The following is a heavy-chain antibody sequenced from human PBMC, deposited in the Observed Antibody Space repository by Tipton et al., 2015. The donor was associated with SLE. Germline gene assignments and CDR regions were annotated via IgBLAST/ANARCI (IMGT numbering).Heavy chain of an antibody. CDR1: GFTFSDYY. Sequence: SLRLSCAASGFTFSDYYMSWIRQAPGKGLEWISYISSSGSTIYYADSVKGRFTISRDNAKNSLYLQMNSLRAEDTAVYYCARDSLPYYYDSSGLPFDYWGQGTLVTVSS. D-gene: IGHD3-22*01. CDR2: ISSSGSTI. V-gene: IGHV3-11*04. CDR3: ARDSLPYYYDSSGLPFDY. J-gene: IGHJ4*02.